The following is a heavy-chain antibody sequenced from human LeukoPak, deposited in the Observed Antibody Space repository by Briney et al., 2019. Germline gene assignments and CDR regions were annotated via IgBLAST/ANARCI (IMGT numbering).Heavy chain of an antibody. CDR2: IYSGGST. V-gene: IGHV3-66*01. CDR1: GFTVSSNY. Sequence: GGSLRLSCAASGFTVSSNYMSWVRQAPGKGLEWVSVIYSGGSTYYADSVKGRFTISRDNSKNTLYLQMNSLRAEDTAVYYCARGSRGSCRGVYCYPLDYWGQGTLVTVSS. D-gene: IGHD2-15*01. J-gene: IGHJ4*02. CDR3: ARGSRGSCRGVYCYPLDY.